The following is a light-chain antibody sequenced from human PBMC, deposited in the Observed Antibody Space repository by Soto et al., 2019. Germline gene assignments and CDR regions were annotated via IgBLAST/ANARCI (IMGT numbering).Light chain of an antibody. CDR2: EAS. CDR3: QQYNNWPLT. V-gene: IGKV3-11*01. J-gene: IGKJ4*01. CDR1: QSVSTY. Sequence: EVVLTQSPATMSLYPGEGATLSCRASQSVSTYLAWYQQKPGQAPRLLSFEASKRATGIPDRISGSGSGTDFTLTISSLEPEDFAVYYCQQYNNWPLTFCGGTKVEIK.